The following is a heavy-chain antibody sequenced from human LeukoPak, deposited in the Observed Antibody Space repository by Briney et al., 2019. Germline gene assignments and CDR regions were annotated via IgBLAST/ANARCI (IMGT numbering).Heavy chain of an antibody. CDR1: GYTVTGDY. J-gene: IGHJ4*01. CDR2: INPNSGGT. D-gene: IGHD4-17*01. CDR3: ATQRNDYGDYFDY. Sequence: GASVKVSCKASGYTVTGDYMHWVRQAPGQGLEWMGRINPNSGGTNYAQKFQGRVTMTRDTSISTAYMELSSLRSDDTAVYYCATQRNDYGDYFDYWGHGTLVTVSS. V-gene: IGHV1-2*06.